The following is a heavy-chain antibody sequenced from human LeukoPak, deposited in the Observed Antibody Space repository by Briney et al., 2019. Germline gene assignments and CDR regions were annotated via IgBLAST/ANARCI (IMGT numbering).Heavy chain of an antibody. CDR1: GGSFNNNV. CDR2: IIPTVGTG. D-gene: IGHD6-13*01. Sequence: SVKVSCKASGGSFNNNVISWERQPPGQGLEWMGGIIPTVGTGNSAQKFQGRVTITADESTGTAYMELTSLRSEDTAVYFCVGAAAVNLPFDYWGQGSLVTVSS. J-gene: IGHJ4*02. V-gene: IGHV1-69*13. CDR3: VGAAAVNLPFDY.